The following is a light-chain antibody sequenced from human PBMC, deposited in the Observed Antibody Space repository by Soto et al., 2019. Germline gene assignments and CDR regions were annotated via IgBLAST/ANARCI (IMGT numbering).Light chain of an antibody. V-gene: IGKV3-15*01. CDR2: GAS. CDR3: QQYNNWPPIT. CDR1: QSVSSN. Sequence: EIVMTQSPATLSVSPGERATLSCRASQSVSSNLAWYQHKPGQAPRLLIYGASTRATGIPARFSGSGSGTEFTLTISSLPSEDFAVYYWQQYNNWPPITFGQGTRLEI. J-gene: IGKJ5*01.